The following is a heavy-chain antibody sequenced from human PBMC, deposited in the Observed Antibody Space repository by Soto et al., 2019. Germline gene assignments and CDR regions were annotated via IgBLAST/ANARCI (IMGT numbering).Heavy chain of an antibody. D-gene: IGHD2-15*01. Sequence: APGQRLEWMGWINAGNGNTKYSQKFQGRVTMTSNTSISTAYMELSSLRFEDTAVYYCARGIPEYCGGATCYSGCFDPWGQGTLVTVSS. V-gene: IGHV1-3*01. CDR3: ARGIPEYCGGATCYSGCFDP. J-gene: IGHJ5*02. CDR2: INAGNGNT.